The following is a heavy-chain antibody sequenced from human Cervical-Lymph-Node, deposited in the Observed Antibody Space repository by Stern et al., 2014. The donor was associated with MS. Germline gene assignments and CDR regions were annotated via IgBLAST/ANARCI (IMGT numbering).Heavy chain of an antibody. V-gene: IGHV5-51*01. CDR1: GYRFTTYW. CDR3: ARVREGGRYYFDY. CDR2: IYPRDSDA. Sequence: EVQLVESGADAKKPGESLKISCKGLGYRFTTYWIGWVRQRPGKGLEWMGIIYPRDSDARYSPSFQGLVTISVDRSVNTASLQWSSLKTSDTAMYYCARVREGGRYYFDYWGQGTLVTVSS. D-gene: IGHD2-15*01. J-gene: IGHJ4*02.